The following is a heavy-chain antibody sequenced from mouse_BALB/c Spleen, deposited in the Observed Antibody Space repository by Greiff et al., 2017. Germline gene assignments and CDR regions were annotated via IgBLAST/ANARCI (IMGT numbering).Heavy chain of an antibody. CDR1: GFSLTSYG. CDR3: ARYSPYSYSAIDY. J-gene: IGHJ4*01. Sequence: QVQLKESGPGLVAPSQCLSITCNASGFSLTSYGVHWVRQPPGKGLEWLGVIWAGGSTIYNSDRMSRQSISKDNSTSQVFLRMNSLQTADTTMYYCARYSPYSYSAIDYWGQGTSVTVSS. D-gene: IGHD2-12*01. CDR2: IWAGGST. V-gene: IGHV2-9*02.